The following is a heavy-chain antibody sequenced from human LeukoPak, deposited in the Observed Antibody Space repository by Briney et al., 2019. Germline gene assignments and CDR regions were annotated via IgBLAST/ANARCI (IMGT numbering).Heavy chain of an antibody. Sequence: PSETLSLTCTVSGGSISNYYWSWIRQPPGKGLEWIGYIYYSGSTNYNPSLKSRVTISVDTSKNQFSLKLSSVTAADTAVYYCARAPRGQLLSSEIDYWGQGTLVTVSS. CDR1: GGSISNYY. J-gene: IGHJ4*02. V-gene: IGHV4-59*01. D-gene: IGHD2-2*01. CDR2: IYYSGST. CDR3: ARAPRGQLLSSEIDY.